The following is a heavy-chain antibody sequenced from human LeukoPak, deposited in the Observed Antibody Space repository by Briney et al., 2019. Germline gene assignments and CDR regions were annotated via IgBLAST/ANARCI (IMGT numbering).Heavy chain of an antibody. CDR2: IYYSGST. D-gene: IGHD5-12*01. Sequence: SETLSLTCTVSGGSISSYYWSWIRQPPGKGLEWIGYIYYSGSTNYNPSLKSRVTISVDTSKNQFSLKLSSVTAADTAVYYCARGRGWPRKFDYWGQGTLVTVSS. CDR3: ARGRGWPRKFDY. J-gene: IGHJ4*02. V-gene: IGHV4-59*12. CDR1: GGSISSYY.